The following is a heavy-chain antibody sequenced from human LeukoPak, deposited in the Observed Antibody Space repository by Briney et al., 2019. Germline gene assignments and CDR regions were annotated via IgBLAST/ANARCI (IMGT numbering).Heavy chain of an antibody. CDR3: AKGGRDIVVVPAAINY. CDR2: IYSGGST. V-gene: IGHV3-53*01. CDR1: GFSVSDNY. J-gene: IGHJ4*02. Sequence: GGSLRLSCAASGFSVSDNYMSWVRQAPGEGLEWVSLIYSGGSTYYTDSVKGRFTISRDNSKNTLYLQMNSLRAEDTAVYYCAKGGRDIVVVPAAINYWGQGTLVTVPS. D-gene: IGHD2-2*01.